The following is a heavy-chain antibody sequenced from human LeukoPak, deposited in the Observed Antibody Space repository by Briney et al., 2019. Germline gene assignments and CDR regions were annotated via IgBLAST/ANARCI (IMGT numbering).Heavy chain of an antibody. J-gene: IGHJ5*02. CDR1: GGSISSGGYY. CDR3: ARDYRGHTNWFDP. Sequence: PSETLSLTCTVSGGSISSGGYYWSWIRQHPGKGLEWIGYIYYSGSTYYNPSLKSRVTISVDTSKNQFSLKLSSVTAADTAVYYCARDYRGHTNWFDPWGQGTLVTVSS. CDR2: IYYSGST. D-gene: IGHD3-16*02. V-gene: IGHV4-31*03.